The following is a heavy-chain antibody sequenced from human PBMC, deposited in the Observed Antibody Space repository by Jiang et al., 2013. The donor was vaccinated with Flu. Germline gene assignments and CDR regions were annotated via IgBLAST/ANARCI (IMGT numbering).Heavy chain of an antibody. D-gene: IGHD3-10*01. J-gene: IGHJ2*01. Sequence: QTLSLTCVISGDSVSSNTAAWSWIRQSPSRGLEWLGRTYYRSKWYHDYAVSVQSRITINPDTSKNQFSLQLNSVTPEDTAVYYCARTEFAPYWYFDLWGRGTLVTV. CDR3: ARTEFAPYWYFDL. CDR1: GDSVSSNTAA. V-gene: IGHV6-1*01. CDR2: TYYRSKWYH.